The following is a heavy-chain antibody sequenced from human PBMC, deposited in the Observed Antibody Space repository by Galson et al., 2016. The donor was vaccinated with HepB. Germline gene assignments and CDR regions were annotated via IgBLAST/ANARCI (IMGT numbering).Heavy chain of an antibody. CDR3: AHSDTNLYYRENFDY. CDR2: IYGDDDK. Sequence: PALVKPTQTLTLTCTFSGFSLSTHGEAVGWIRQPPGKALEWLALIYGDDDKLYSPSLKSRLTIIKDTSKNEVVLAVTNMDPADAGAYYGAHSDTNLYYRENFDYWGQGTLVTVSS. D-gene: IGHD1-26*01. J-gene: IGHJ4*02. V-gene: IGHV2-5*02. CDR1: GFSLSTHGEA.